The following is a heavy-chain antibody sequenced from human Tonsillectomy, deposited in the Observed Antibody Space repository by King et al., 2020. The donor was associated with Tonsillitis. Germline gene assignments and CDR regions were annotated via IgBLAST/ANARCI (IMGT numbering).Heavy chain of an antibody. J-gene: IGHJ4*02. CDR3: APTPDLRYFDWLSRRGGDY. CDR2: ISYDGSNK. V-gene: IGHV3-30*03. CDR1: GFTFSSYG. D-gene: IGHD3-9*01. Sequence: VQLVESGGGVVQPGRSLRLSCAASGFTFSSYGMHWVRQAPGKGLEWVAVISYDGSNKYYADSVKGRFTISRDNSKNTLYLQMNSLRAEDTAVYYCAPTPDLRYFDWLSRRGGDYWGQGTLVTVSS.